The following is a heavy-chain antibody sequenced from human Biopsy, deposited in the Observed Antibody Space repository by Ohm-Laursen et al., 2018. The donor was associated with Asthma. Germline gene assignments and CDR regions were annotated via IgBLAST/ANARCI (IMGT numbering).Heavy chain of an antibody. Sequence: SLRLSCTALGFTFSSYGMHWVREAPGKGLEWVSAISGSGGSTYYADSVKGRFTISRDNSKNTLYLQMNSLRAEDTAVYYFATFPYGDYLPLDYWGQRTLVTVSS. CDR3: ATFPYGDYLPLDY. J-gene: IGHJ4*02. D-gene: IGHD4-17*01. CDR2: ISGSGGST. V-gene: IGHV3-23*01. CDR1: GFTFSSYG.